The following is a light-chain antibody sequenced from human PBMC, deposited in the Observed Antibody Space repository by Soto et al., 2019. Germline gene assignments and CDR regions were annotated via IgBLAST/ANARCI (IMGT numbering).Light chain of an antibody. CDR2: GAS. CDR1: QSISGT. Sequence: EIVMTQSPATLSVSAGGRATLSCRASQSISGTLAWYQQKTGQAPRLLIYGASTRAAGFPARFSGSGSGTDFTLTISSLQSEDFAVYYCQQYDNWPWTFGQGTKVDIK. J-gene: IGKJ1*01. V-gene: IGKV3-15*01. CDR3: QQYDNWPWT.